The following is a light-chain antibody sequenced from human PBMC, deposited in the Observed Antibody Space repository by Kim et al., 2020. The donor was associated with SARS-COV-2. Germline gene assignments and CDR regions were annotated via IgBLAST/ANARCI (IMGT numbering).Light chain of an antibody. CDR1: SGSIDDNF. CDR3: QSYNRDNVL. J-gene: IGLJ2*01. Sequence: AVTVSCSRSSGSIDDNFVQWYQQRPRGVPTTVIYDDDQRPSGVSDRFSGSIDNSSNSASLTVSALRTEDEADYYCQSYNRDNVLFGGGTQLTVL. CDR2: DDD. V-gene: IGLV6-57*03.